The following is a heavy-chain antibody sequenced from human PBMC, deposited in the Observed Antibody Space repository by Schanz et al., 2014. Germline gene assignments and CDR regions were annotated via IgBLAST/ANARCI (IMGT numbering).Heavy chain of an antibody. D-gene: IGHD2-21*01. J-gene: IGHJ4*02. CDR2: IIPSLGLA. CDR3: ARDRLECGAECYSVEVFEI. Sequence: QVQLVQSEAEVKKPGSSVKVSCKASGGTFSSYTISWVRQAPGQGLEWMGRIIPSLGLAKYEQKFQDKVTIAADTSTTTAYMELSGLRSEDTAVYYCARDRLECGAECYSVEVFEIWGQGTLVIVSS. V-gene: IGHV1-69*08. CDR1: GGTFSSYT.